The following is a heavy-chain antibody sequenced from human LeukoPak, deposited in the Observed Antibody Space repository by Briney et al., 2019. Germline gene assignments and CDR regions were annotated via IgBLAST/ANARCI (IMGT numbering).Heavy chain of an antibody. D-gene: IGHD4-17*01. V-gene: IGHV3-74*01. CDR2: ISSDGSNT. Sequence: PGGSLRLSCAASGFTFSSYWMPWVRQAPGKGLAWVSRISSDGSNTSYADSVKGRFTISRDNAKNTLYLQMDSLTAEDTAVYYCVSRNYGSSPFDYWGQGTLVTVYS. CDR1: GFTFSSYW. J-gene: IGHJ4*02. CDR3: VSRNYGSSPFDY.